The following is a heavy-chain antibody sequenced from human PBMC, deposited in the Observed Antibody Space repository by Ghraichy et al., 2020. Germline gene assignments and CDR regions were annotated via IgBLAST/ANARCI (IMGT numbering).Heavy chain of an antibody. J-gene: IGHJ4*02. CDR3: ARSLEYCGGDCYSDY. D-gene: IGHD2-21*02. Sequence: ASVKVSCKASGYTFTSYDINWVRQATGQGLEWMGWMNPNSGNTGYAQKFQGRVTMTRNTSINTAYMELSSLGSEDTAIYYCARSLEYCGGDCYSDYWGQGTLVTVSS. CDR2: MNPNSGNT. V-gene: IGHV1-8*01. CDR1: GYTFTSYD.